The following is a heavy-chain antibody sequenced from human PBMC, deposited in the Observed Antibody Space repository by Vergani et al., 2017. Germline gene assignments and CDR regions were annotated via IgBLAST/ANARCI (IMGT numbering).Heavy chain of an antibody. Sequence: LESGGGLVQPGGSIRLSCFGSGFTFSSYAMHWVRQAPGKGLEWVAVISYDGSNKYYADSVKGRFTISRDNSKNTLYLQMNSLRAEDTAVYYCARDAIVGATRTRYYYYYMDVWGKGTTVTVSS. CDR2: ISYDGSNK. CDR1: GFTFSSYA. D-gene: IGHD1-26*01. J-gene: IGHJ6*03. CDR3: ARDAIVGATRTRYYYYYMDV. V-gene: IGHV3-30-3*01.